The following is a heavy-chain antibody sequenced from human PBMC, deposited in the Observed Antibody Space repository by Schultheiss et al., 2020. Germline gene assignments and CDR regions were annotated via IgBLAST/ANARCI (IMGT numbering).Heavy chain of an antibody. V-gene: IGHV3-30*18. J-gene: IGHJ4*02. CDR1: GFTFSSYG. CDR3: AKDGYYYDSSGFPDY. Sequence: GESLKISCAASGFTFSSYGMHWVRQAPGKGLEWVAVISYDVSNKYYADSVKGRFTISRDNSKNTLYLQMNSLRAEDTAVYYCAKDGYYYDSSGFPDYWGQGTLVTVSS. CDR2: ISYDVSNK. D-gene: IGHD3-22*01.